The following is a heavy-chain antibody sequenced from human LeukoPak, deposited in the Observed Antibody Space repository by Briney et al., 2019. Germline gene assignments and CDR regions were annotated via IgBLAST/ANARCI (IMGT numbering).Heavy chain of an antibody. CDR2: INPNSGDT. CDR1: GYTFTDYY. V-gene: IGHV1-2*06. J-gene: IGHJ4*02. Sequence: ASVKVSCKASGYTFTDYYMHWVRQAPGQGLEWMGRINPNSGDTNYAQKFQGRVTMTRNTSISTAYMELSRVRSDDTAVYYCGRDLKRITMRVLDYCRQGHLAPVSS. D-gene: IGHD3-22*01. CDR3: GRDLKRITMRVLDY.